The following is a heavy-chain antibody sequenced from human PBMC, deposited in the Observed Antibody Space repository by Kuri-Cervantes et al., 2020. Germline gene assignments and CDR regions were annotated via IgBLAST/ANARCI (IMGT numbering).Heavy chain of an antibody. Sequence: GGSLRLSCAASGFTFSSYAMHWVRQAPGKGLEWVAVISYDGSNKYYADSVKGRFTISRDNSKNTLYLQMNSLRAEDTAVYYCARDRGMMLLWFGGGMDVWGQGTTVTVSS. CDR2: ISYDGSNK. J-gene: IGHJ6*02. CDR3: ARDRGMMLLWFGGGMDV. D-gene: IGHD3-10*01. CDR1: GFTFSSYA. V-gene: IGHV3-30-3*01.